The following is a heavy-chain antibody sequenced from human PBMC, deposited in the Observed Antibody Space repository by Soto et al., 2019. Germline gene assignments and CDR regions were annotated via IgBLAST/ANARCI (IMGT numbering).Heavy chain of an antibody. CDR2: ISAYNGNT. CDR3: ARVSATVTYNWFDP. J-gene: IGHJ5*02. V-gene: IGHV1-18*01. Sequence: EASVKVSCKASGYTFTSYGISWVRQAPGQGLEWMGWISAYNGNTNYAQKLQGRVTMTTDTSTSTAYMELRSLRSDDTAVYYCARVSATVTYNWFDPWGQGTLVTVSS. CDR1: GYTFTSYG. D-gene: IGHD4-4*01.